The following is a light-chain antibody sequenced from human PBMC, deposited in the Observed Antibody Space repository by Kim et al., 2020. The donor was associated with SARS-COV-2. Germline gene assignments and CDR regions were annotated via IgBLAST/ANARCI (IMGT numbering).Light chain of an antibody. V-gene: IGLV1-47*01. CDR2: RGS. Sequence: SELTQPPSASGTPGQRVTISCSGGSSNLGRNYVYWYQHVPGAAPKLLIYRGSNRPSGVPDRFAGSKSDNSASLVISGLRSEDEADYYCAAWDDSLSAYVFGTGTKVTVL. J-gene: IGLJ1*01. CDR3: AAWDDSLSAYV. CDR1: SSNLGRNY.